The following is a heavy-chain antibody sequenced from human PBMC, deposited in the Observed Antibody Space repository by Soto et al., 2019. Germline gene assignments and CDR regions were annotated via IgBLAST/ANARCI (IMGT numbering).Heavy chain of an antibody. CDR1: GGTFSSYA. D-gene: IGHD2-2*01. CDR3: GGLYCSSTSCYKYYGMDV. V-gene: IGHV1-69*13. J-gene: IGHJ6*02. CDR2: IIPIFGTA. Sequence: GASVKVSCKASGGTFSSYAISWVRQAPGQGLEWMGGIIPIFGTANYAQKFQGRVTITADESTSTAYMELSSLRSEDTAVYYFGGLYCSSTSCYKYYGMDVWGQGTTVTVSS.